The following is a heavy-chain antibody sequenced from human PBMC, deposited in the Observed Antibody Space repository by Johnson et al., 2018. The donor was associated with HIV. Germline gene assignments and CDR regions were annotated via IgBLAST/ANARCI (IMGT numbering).Heavy chain of an antibody. CDR3: ARDDLDSGGFLMAFSV. CDR1: GFTVSNNY. V-gene: IGHV3-66*01. D-gene: IGHD2-15*01. CDR2: VHRDGRL. J-gene: IGHJ3*01. Sequence: VQLVESVGGVVQPGGSLRLSCAASGFTVSNNYMNWVRQTPGKGLEWVSVVHRDGRLYYADSVKGRFRLSRDNSKNTLYLQMNRLRVEDTAVYYCARDDLDSGGFLMAFSVWGQGTTVTVSS.